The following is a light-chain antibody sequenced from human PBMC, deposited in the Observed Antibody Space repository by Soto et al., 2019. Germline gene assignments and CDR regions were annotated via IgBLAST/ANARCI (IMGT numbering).Light chain of an antibody. CDR3: QHYGNSPPSVT. Sequence: EIVLTQSPATLSLSPGERATLSCRASQSVSSYLAWYQQKPGQAPRLLIYGASSRATGIPDRFSGSGSGTDFTLTISRLEPEDFAVYYCQHYGNSPPSVTFGPGTKVDN. V-gene: IGKV3-20*01. J-gene: IGKJ3*01. CDR2: GAS. CDR1: QSVSSY.